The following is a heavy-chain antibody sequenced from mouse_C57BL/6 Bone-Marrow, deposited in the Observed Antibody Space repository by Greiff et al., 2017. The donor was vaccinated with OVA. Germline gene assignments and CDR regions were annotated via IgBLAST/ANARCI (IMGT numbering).Heavy chain of an antibody. CDR3: ARDDYDGAYAMDY. J-gene: IGHJ4*01. D-gene: IGHD2-4*01. V-gene: IGHV1-85*01. CDR1: GYTFTSYD. CDR2: IYPRDGST. Sequence: QVQLQQSGPELVKPGASVKLSCKASGYTFTSYDINWVKQRPGQGLEWIGWIYPRDGSTKYNEKFKGKATLTVDTSSSTAYMELNSLTSEDSAVYFCARDDYDGAYAMDYWGQGTSVTVSS.